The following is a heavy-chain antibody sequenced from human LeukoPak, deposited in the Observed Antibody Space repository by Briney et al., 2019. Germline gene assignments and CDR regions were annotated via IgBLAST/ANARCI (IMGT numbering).Heavy chain of an antibody. CDR2: INHSGST. CDR3: GTNYDLGSYYVFAY. CDR1: GDFFSGYY. D-gene: IGHD3-10*01. V-gene: IGHV4-34*01. Sequence: PSEALSLTCAVYGDFFSGYYWSWIRQPPGKGLEWIGEINHSGSTNYNPSLKSRVTISLDTSKNQFSLKLSSVTAADTAVYYCGTNYDLGSYYVFAYWGQGTLVTVSS. J-gene: IGHJ4*02.